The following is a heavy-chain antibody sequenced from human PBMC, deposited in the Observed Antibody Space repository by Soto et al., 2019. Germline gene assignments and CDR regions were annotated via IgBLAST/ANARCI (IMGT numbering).Heavy chain of an antibody. V-gene: IGHV4-4*02. D-gene: IGHD2-8*02. CDR3: ARWAPRGVCYDSCYFDY. CDR1: GGSISSSNW. J-gene: IGHJ4*02. CDR2: IYHSGST. Sequence: QVQLQESGPGLVKPSGTLSLTCAVSGGSISSSNWWSWVRQPPGKGLEWIGEIYHSGSTNYNPSLKSRVTISVDKSKNQFSLKLCSVTAADTAVYYCARWAPRGVCYDSCYFDYWGQGTLVTVSS.